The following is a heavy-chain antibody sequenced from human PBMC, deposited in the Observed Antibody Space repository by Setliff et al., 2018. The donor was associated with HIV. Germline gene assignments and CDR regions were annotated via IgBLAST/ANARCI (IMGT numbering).Heavy chain of an antibody. D-gene: IGHD2-15*01. Sequence: ASVKVSCKASGYTFTGHYMHWVRQAPGQGLEWVGWINPSSGGTNYAQKFQGRVTLTRDTSISTAYMELSRLRSDDTAVYYWARDGRYCSGGSCFTNRASYYYYYMGVWGKGTTVTVSS. J-gene: IGHJ6*03. CDR3: ARDGRYCSGGSCFTNRASYYYYYMGV. CDR1: GYTFTGHY. V-gene: IGHV1-2*02. CDR2: INPSSGGT.